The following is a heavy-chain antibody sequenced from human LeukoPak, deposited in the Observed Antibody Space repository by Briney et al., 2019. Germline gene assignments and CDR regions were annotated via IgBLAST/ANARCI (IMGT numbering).Heavy chain of an antibody. CDR3: ARDKLGLGELSLYDQ. D-gene: IGHD3-16*02. J-gene: IGHJ5*02. CDR2: MNPNSGGT. Sequence: ASVRVSCKASGYTLTGYYMHWVRQAPGQGLEWMGWMNPNSGGTKYAQKFQGRVTMTRDTSISTAYMELSRLRSDDTAMYYCARDKLGLGELSLYDQWGQGTLVTVFS. CDR1: GYTLTGYY. V-gene: IGHV1-2*02.